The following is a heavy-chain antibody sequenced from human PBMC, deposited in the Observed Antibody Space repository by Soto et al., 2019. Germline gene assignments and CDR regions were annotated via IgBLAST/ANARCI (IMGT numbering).Heavy chain of an antibody. CDR3: ARSVTP. V-gene: IGHV4-31*03. J-gene: IGHJ5*02. CDR2: IYYSGST. CDR1: GASFGSGGSS. D-gene: IGHD3-10*01. Sequence: FQLKGSGPDLGKPSQPLSLTCPVSGASFGSGGSSGGWIRQHPGKGLEWIGYIYYSGSTYYNPSLKSRVTISVDTSKNQFSLKLSSVTAADTAVYYCARSVTPWGQGTLVTVSS.